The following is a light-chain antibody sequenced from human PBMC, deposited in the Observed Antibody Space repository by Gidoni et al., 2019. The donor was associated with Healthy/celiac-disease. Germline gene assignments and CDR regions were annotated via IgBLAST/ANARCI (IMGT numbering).Light chain of an antibody. Sequence: DIQMTQSPSSLSASVGDRVTITCRASQSISSYLNWYQQKPGKAPKLLIYAASSLQSGVPSRFSGCGSGTDFTLTISSLQPEDFATYYCQQSYSTPRLTFXGXTKVEIK. J-gene: IGKJ4*01. V-gene: IGKV1-39*01. CDR2: AAS. CDR1: QSISSY. CDR3: QQSYSTPRLT.